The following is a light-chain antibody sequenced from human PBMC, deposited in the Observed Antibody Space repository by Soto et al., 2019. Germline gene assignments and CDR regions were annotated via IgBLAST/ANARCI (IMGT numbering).Light chain of an antibody. J-gene: IGKJ3*01. V-gene: IGKV3-20*01. CDR3: QEYGGSPLFT. CDR1: QSVPRSY. CDR2: DAS. Sequence: EIVLTQSPGTLSLSPGERATLSCRASQSVPRSYLAWYQQKPGQAPRLLIYDASTRAAGIPDRFSGSGSGTDFTLTISRLEPEDFAVYYCQEYGGSPLFTFGPGTKVDIK.